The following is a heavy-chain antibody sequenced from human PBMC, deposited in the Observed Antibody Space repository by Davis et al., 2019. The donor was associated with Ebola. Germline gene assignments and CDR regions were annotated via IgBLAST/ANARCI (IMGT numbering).Heavy chain of an antibody. Sequence: PSETLSLTCAVSGGSISSGGYSWSWIRQPPGKGLEWIGYIYYSGSTYYNPSLKSRVTISVDTSKNQFSLKLSSVTAADTAVYYCARVATSGYNWVLAFDIWGQGTMVTVSS. CDR1: GGSISSGGYS. CDR3: ARVATSGYNWVLAFDI. J-gene: IGHJ3*02. V-gene: IGHV4-30-4*07. D-gene: IGHD5-24*01. CDR2: IYYSGST.